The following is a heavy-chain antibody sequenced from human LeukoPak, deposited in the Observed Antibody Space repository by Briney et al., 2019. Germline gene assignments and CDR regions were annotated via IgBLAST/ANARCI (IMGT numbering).Heavy chain of an antibody. J-gene: IGHJ5*02. D-gene: IGHD4-17*01. CDR3: IVFGDSNH. V-gene: IGHV3-53*01. CDR2: IHTSGDT. Sequence: GGSLRLSCAASGLTGSHNYVSWVRQAPGKGLEWVSAIHTSGDTCYADSVKGRFTISRDTSKNTLYLQVNSLRVEDTAVYYCIVFGDSNHWGQGTLVTVSS. CDR1: GLTGSHNY.